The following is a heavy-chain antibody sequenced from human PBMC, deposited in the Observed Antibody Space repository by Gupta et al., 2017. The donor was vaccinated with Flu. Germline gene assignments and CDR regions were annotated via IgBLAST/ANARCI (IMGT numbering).Heavy chain of an antibody. V-gene: IGHV1-69*01. Sequence: VRQAPGQGLEWMGGIIPIFGTANYAQKFQGRVTITADESTSTAYMELSSLRSEDTAVYYCARGKPFWSASDVWGQGTTVTVSS. CDR2: IIPIFGTA. J-gene: IGHJ6*02. D-gene: IGHD3-3*02. CDR3: ARGKPFWSASDV.